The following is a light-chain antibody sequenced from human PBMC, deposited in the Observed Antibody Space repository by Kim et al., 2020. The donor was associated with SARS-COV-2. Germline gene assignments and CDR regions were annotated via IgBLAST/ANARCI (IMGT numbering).Light chain of an antibody. CDR2: DVS. V-gene: IGLV2-11*01. CDR3: CSFADYSYV. CDR1: SSNVGGYNY. Sequence: PRQSVTISCTGTSSNVGGYNYVSWYQQHSGKAPKLMIYDVSKRPSGVPDRFSGSKSGNTASLTISGLQAEDEADYYCCSFADYSYVFGIGTKVTVL. J-gene: IGLJ1*01.